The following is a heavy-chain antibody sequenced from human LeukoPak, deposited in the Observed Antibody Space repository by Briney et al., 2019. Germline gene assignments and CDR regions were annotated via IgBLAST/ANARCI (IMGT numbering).Heavy chain of an antibody. Sequence: ASVKVSCKASGYTFTSYYMHWVRQAPGQGLEWMGIINPSGGSTSYAQKFQGRVTMTRDTSTSTVYMELSSLRSEDTAVYYCARGSDTVMAYTTDIDYWGQGTLVTVSS. V-gene: IGHV1-46*01. CDR3: ARGSDTVMAYTTDIDY. J-gene: IGHJ4*02. CDR1: GYTFTSYY. CDR2: INPSGGST. D-gene: IGHD5-18*01.